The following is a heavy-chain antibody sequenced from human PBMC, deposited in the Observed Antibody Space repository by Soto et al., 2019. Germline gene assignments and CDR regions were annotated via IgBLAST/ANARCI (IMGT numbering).Heavy chain of an antibody. CDR2: ISSSGSYI. CDR3: ATIVGHLGWLDF. Sequence: QVQLVESGGGLVKPGGSLRLSCAASGFTFSDYYMSWIRQAPGKGLEWVSYISSSGSYIYYADSVEGRFTISRDNAKESVFLEMSSLRAEDTAVYYCATIVGHLGWLDFWGQGTLVTVSS. V-gene: IGHV3-11*01. CDR1: GFTFSDYY. J-gene: IGHJ4*02. D-gene: IGHD2-15*01.